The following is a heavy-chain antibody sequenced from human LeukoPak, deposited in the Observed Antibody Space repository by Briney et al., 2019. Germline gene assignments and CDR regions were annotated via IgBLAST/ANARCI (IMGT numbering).Heavy chain of an antibody. D-gene: IGHD3-10*01. CDR1: GYTFTGYY. CDR2: INPNSGGT. V-gene: IGHV1-2*02. CDR3: ARDKGSGSYYPPPNYYYYYMDV. J-gene: IGHJ6*03. Sequence: GASVKVSCKASGYTFTGYYMHWVRQAPGQGLEWMGWINPNSGGTNYAQKSQGRVTMTRDTSISTAYMELSRLRSDDTAVYYCARDKGSGSYYPPPNYYYYYMDVWGKGTSVTISS.